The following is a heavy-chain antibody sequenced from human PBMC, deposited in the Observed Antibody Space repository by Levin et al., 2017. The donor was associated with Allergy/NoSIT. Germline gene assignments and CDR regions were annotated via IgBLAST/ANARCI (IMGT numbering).Heavy chain of an antibody. CDR3: VYDL. V-gene: IGHV3-48*01. Sequence: LSLPCAASGFTFLTYSMNWVRQAPGKGLEWVSYISSSGSITYYADSVKGRFTISRDNGKNILYLQMNSLRPEDTAVYYCVYDLWGRGTLVTVSS. CDR1: GFTFLTYS. J-gene: IGHJ2*01. CDR2: ISSSGSIT.